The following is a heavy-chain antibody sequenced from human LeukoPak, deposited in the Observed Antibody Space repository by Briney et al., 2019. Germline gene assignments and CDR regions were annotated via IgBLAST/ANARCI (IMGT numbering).Heavy chain of an antibody. CDR3: ARDYYDSSGYEHSFDY. D-gene: IGHD3-22*01. Sequence: SVKVSCKASGYTFTGYYMHWVRQAPGQGLEWMGGIIPIFGTANYAQKFQGRVTITADKSTSTAYMELSSLRSEDTAVYYCARDYYDSSGYEHSFDYWGQGTLVTVSS. CDR2: IIPIFGTA. CDR1: GYTFTGYY. V-gene: IGHV1-69*06. J-gene: IGHJ4*02.